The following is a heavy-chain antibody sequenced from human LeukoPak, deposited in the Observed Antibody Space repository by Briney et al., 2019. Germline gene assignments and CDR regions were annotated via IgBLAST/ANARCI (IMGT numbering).Heavy chain of an antibody. CDR1: GWSFSGYY. Sequence: PSETLSLTCAVYGWSFSGYYWSWIRQPPGKGLEWIGEINHSGSTNYNPSLKRRGTISVNTSKNQFSLKLRSVTAADTAVYYCAREMVRPGGAKDDYWGQGTLVTVSS. V-gene: IGHV4-34*01. CDR3: AREMVRPGGAKDDY. CDR2: INHSGST. J-gene: IGHJ4*02. D-gene: IGHD3-10*01.